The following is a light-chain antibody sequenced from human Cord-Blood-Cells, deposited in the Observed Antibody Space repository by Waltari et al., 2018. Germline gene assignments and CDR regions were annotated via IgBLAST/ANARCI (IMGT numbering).Light chain of an antibody. CDR1: QSISSY. V-gene: IGKV1-39*01. Sequence: DIQMTQSPSSLSASVGDRVTLTCRASQSISSYLNWYQQKPGKAPKLLIYAASSLQSGVPSRFSGSGSGTDFTLTISSLQPEDFATYYCQQSYSTPLPFGQGTKLEIK. CDR3: QQSYSTPLP. CDR2: AAS. J-gene: IGKJ2*01.